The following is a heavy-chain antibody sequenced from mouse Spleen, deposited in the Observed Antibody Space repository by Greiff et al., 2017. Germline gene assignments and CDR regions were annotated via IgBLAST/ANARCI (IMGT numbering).Heavy chain of an antibody. CDR2: IHPNSGSS. D-gene: IGHD1-1*02. CDR1: GYTFTSYW. CDR3: ARGVLCYAMDY. V-gene: IGHV1-64*01. J-gene: IGHJ4*01. Sequence: VKLQQPGAELVKPGASVKLSCKASGYTFTSYWMHWVKQRPGQGLEWIGMIHPNSGSSNYNEKFKSKATLTVDKSSSTAYMQLSSLTSEDSAVYYCARGVLCYAMDYWGQGTSVTVSS.